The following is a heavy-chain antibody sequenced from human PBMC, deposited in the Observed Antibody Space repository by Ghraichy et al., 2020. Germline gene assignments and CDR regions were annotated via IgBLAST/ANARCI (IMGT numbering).Heavy chain of an antibody. Sequence: GGSLRLSCAASGFTFSSYAMTWVRQAPGKGLEWVSSISGSGGSTYYADSVKGRFTISRDNSKNTLYLQMNSLRAEDTAVYYCAKDLAVAGTGWYFDLWGRGTLVTVSS. CDR3: AKDLAVAGTGWYFDL. CDR1: GFTFSSYA. V-gene: IGHV3-23*01. D-gene: IGHD6-19*01. J-gene: IGHJ2*01. CDR2: ISGSGGST.